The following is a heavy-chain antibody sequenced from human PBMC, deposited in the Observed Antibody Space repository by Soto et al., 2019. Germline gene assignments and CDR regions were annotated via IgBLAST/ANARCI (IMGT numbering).Heavy chain of an antibody. CDR3: ARMGVIPFYYYGMDV. CDR2: IYSGGST. CDR1: GFTVSSNY. J-gene: IGHJ6*02. V-gene: IGHV3-66*01. D-gene: IGHD3-16*02. Sequence: GGSLRLSCAASGFTVSSNYMSWVRQAPGKGLEWVSVIYSGGSTYYADSVKGRFTISRDNSKNTLYLQMNGLRAEDTAVYYCARMGVIPFYYYGMDVWGQGTTVTVSS.